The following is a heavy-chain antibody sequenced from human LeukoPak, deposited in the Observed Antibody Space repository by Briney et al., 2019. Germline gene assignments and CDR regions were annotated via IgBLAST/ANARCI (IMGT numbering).Heavy chain of an antibody. J-gene: IGHJ4*02. CDR2: IYPADGDT. CDR1: EFSFTSYW. CDR3: ARLRSGYGSGSFDY. D-gene: IGHD3-10*01. Sequence: GESLEISCKGSEFSFTSYWIAWVRQVPGRGLEYMAIIYPADGDTRYSPSFQGQVTISADTSISTAYLQWSSLKASDTAIYFCARLRSGYGSGSFDYWGQGTLITVSS. V-gene: IGHV5-51*01.